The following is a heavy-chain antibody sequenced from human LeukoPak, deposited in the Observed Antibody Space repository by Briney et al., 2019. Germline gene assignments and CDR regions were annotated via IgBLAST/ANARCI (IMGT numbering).Heavy chain of an antibody. V-gene: IGHV1-2*02. Sequence: ASVKVSCKASGYTFTGYYMHWVRQAPGQGLEWMGWIDPNSGGTNYAQKFQGRVTMTRDTSISTAYMEPSRLRSDDTAVYYCARVANSGYYPHDAFDIWGQGTMVTVSS. D-gene: IGHD3-22*01. J-gene: IGHJ3*02. CDR3: ARVANSGYYPHDAFDI. CDR2: IDPNSGGT. CDR1: GYTFTGYY.